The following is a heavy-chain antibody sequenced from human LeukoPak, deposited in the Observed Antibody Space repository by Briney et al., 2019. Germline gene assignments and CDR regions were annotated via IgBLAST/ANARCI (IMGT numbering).Heavy chain of an antibody. V-gene: IGHV4-59*12. CDR3: AREIHEGFISGAL. CDR2: IHRSGSP. J-gene: IGHJ4*02. CDR1: LDSTTSNF. Sequence: PSETLSLTCTVSLDSTTSNFWSCLRQPPGKGLEWIGEIHRSGSPNYNPSLQSRVTISIDRSRNQIVLELSSVTAAYTAVFACAREIHEGFISGALGGRGILVTVSS. D-gene: IGHD3-10*01.